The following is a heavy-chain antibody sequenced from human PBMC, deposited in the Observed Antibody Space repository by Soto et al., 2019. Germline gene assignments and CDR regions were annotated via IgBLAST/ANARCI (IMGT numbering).Heavy chain of an antibody. Sequence: QVQLQQWGAGLLKPSETLSLTCAVYGGSFSGYYWSWIRQPPGKGLEWIGEINHSGGTNYNPSLTIRVTISVDTSKNQFSLKLSSVTAADTAVYYCARGLNSYYYDSSGYYLLVGPLDYWGQGTLVTVSS. CDR2: INHSGGT. V-gene: IGHV4-34*01. CDR3: ARGLNSYYYDSSGYYLLVGPLDY. D-gene: IGHD3-22*01. J-gene: IGHJ4*02. CDR1: GGSFSGYY.